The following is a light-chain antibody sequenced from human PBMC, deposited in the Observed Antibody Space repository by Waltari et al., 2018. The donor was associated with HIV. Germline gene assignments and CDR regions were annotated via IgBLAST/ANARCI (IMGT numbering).Light chain of an antibody. CDR3: CSYAGSSTFV. J-gene: IGLJ1*01. Sequence: QSALTQPASVSGSPGQSITISCPGTSSDVGSYNLVSCYQQHPGKAPKVMIYEVSKRPSGVSNRFSGSKSGNTASLTISGLQAEDEADYYCCSYAGSSTFVFGTGTKVTVL. CDR2: EVS. CDR1: SSDVGSYNL. V-gene: IGLV2-23*02.